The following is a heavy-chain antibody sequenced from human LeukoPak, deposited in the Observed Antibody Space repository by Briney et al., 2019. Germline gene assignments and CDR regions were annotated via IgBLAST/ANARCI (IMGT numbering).Heavy chain of an antibody. CDR3: ARGGRALGYCSSTSCQRKSLDV. D-gene: IGHD2-2*01. V-gene: IGHV4-59*12. J-gene: IGHJ6*04. Sequence: PSETLSLTCTVSGGSISSYYWSWTRQSPGKGLEWIGYIYYSGSTNYNPSLKSRVTISVDTSKNQFSLKLSSVTAADTAVYYCARGGRALGYCSSTSCQRKSLDVWGKGTTVTVSS. CDR2: IYYSGST. CDR1: GGSISSYY.